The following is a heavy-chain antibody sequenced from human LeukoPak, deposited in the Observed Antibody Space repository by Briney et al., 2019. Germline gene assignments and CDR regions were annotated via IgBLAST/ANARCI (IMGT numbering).Heavy chain of an antibody. J-gene: IGHJ4*02. CDR1: GFTFSSYA. D-gene: IGHD2-15*01. CDR3: ARDWVGYCSGGSCYGGLDY. Sequence: PGGSLRLSCAASGFTFSSYAMHWVRQAPGKGLEWVAVISYDGSDKYHADSVKGRFTISRDNSKNTLYLQMNSLRAEDTAVYYCARDWVGYCSGGSCYGGLDYWGQGTLVTVSS. V-gene: IGHV3-30*04. CDR2: ISYDGSDK.